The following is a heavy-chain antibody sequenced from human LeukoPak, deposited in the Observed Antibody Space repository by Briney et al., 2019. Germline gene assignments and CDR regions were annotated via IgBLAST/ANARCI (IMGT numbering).Heavy chain of an antibody. CDR1: GFTVSSNY. D-gene: IGHD1-14*01. J-gene: IGHJ4*02. Sequence: PGGSLRLSCAASGFTVSSNYMSWVRQAPGKGLEWVSVIYSGGSTYYADSVKGRFTISRDNSKNTLYLQMNSLRAEDTAVYYCAREDRYGDFDYWGQGTLVTVSS. CDR3: AREDRYGDFDY. CDR2: IYSGGST. V-gene: IGHV3-53*01.